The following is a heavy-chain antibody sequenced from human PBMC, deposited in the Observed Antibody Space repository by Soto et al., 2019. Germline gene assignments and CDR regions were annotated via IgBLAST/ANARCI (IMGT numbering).Heavy chain of an antibody. CDR2: IKSKTDGGTT. Sequence: EVQLVESGGGLVKPGGSLSLSCAASGFTFSNAWMSWVRQAPGKGLEWVGRIKSKTDGGTTDYAAPVKGRFTISRDDSKNTLYLQMNSLKTEDTAVYYCTTPSGVTRGLYWGQGTLVTVSS. CDR1: GFTFSNAW. D-gene: IGHD3-10*01. CDR3: TTPSGVTRGLY. V-gene: IGHV3-15*01. J-gene: IGHJ4*02.